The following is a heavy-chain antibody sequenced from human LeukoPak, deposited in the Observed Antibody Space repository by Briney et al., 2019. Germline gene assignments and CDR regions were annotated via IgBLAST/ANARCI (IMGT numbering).Heavy chain of an antibody. V-gene: IGHV3-30*04. CDR1: GFTFISYA. D-gene: IGHD3-10*01. CDR2: ISYDGSNK. Sequence: PGGSLRLSCAASGFTFISYAMHWVRQAPGKGLEWVAVISYDGSNKYYADSVKGRFTISRDNLKNSLYLQMNSLRAEDRAVYYCARDSLVMGSWDYWGQGTLVTVS. J-gene: IGHJ4*02. CDR3: ARDSLVMGSWDY.